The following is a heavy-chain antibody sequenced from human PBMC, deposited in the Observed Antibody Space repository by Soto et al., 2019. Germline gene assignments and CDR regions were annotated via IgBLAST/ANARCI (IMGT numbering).Heavy chain of an antibody. D-gene: IGHD6-6*01. V-gene: IGHV1-3*01. J-gene: IGHJ4*02. CDR2: INAGNGNT. CDR1: GYTFTSYA. Sequence: QVQLVQSGAEVKKPGASVKVSCKASGYTFTSYAMHWVRQAPGQRLEWMGWINAGNGNTKYSQKFQGRVTITRDTSASTAYMELSSLRSEDTAVYYCAACIAARPLPRAFDYWGQGTLVTVSS. CDR3: AACIAARPLPRAFDY.